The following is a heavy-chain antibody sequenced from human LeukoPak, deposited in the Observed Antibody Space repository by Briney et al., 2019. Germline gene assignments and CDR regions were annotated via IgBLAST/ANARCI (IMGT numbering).Heavy chain of an antibody. J-gene: IGHJ4*02. CDR3: ASIPPNCSGGSCSIVEDY. D-gene: IGHD2-15*01. V-gene: IGHV1-18*01. CDR2: ISAYNGNT. CDR1: GYTFTSYG. Sequence: GASVKVSCKASGYTFTSYGISWVRQAPGQGLEWMGWISAYNGNTNYAQKIQGRVTMTTDTSTSTAYMELRSLRSDDTAVYYCASIPPNCSGGSCSIVEDYWGQGTLVTVSS.